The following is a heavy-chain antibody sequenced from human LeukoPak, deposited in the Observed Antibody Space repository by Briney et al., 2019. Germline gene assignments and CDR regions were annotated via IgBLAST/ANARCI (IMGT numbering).Heavy chain of an antibody. CDR2: IYYSGST. J-gene: IGHJ4*02. CDR3: ARERGSSGYFGLCEY. D-gene: IGHD3-22*01. Sequence: SQTLPLTCTVSGGSISSGDHYWSWIRQPPGKGLEWIGYIYYSGSTYYNPSLKSRVTISVDTSKNQFSLKMSSVTAADTAVYYCARERGSSGYFGLCEYWGQGILVTVSS. CDR1: GGSISSGDHY. V-gene: IGHV4-30-4*01.